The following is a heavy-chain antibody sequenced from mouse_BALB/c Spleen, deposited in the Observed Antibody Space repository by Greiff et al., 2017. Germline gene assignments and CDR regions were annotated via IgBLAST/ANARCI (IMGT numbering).Heavy chain of an antibody. CDR3: ARSQEGAPYYFDY. CDR1: GYTFTDYA. CDR2: ISTYYGDA. Sequence: VQLQQSGAELVRPGVSVKISCKGSGYTFTDYAMHWVKQSHAKSLEWIGVISTYYGDASYNQKFKGKATMTVDKSSSTAYMELARLTSEDSAIYYCARSQEGAPYYFDYWGQGTTLTVSS. V-gene: IGHV1S137*01. J-gene: IGHJ2*01.